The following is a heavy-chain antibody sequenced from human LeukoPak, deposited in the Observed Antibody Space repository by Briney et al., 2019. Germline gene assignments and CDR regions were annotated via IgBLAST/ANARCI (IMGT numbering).Heavy chain of an antibody. V-gene: IGHV3-53*01. CDR2: IYSGGST. CDR1: GFTVSSNY. D-gene: IGHD6-13*01. CDR3: ARAPTSSWYDY. J-gene: IGHJ4*02. Sequence: GGPLRLSCAASGFTVSSNYMSWVRQAPGKGLEWVSVIYSGGSTYYADSVKGRFTISRDNSKNTLYLQMNSLRAEDTAVYYCARAPTSSWYDYWGQGTLVTVSS.